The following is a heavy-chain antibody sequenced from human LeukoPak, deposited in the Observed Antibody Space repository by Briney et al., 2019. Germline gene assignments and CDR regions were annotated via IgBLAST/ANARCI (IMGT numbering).Heavy chain of an antibody. CDR3: ARLKYGDYPVDY. J-gene: IGHJ4*02. Sequence: PGGSLRLSCAASGFTFSSYEMNWDRQAPGKGLEWVSYISSSGSTIYYADSVKGRFTISRDNAKNSLYLQMNSLRAEDTAVYYCARLKYGDYPVDYWGQGTLVTVSS. CDR1: GFTFSSYE. D-gene: IGHD4-17*01. V-gene: IGHV3-48*03. CDR2: ISSSGSTI.